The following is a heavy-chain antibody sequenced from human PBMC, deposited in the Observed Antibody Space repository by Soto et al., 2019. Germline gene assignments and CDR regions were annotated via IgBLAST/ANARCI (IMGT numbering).Heavy chain of an antibody. D-gene: IGHD5-18*01. CDR2: IYLSDSDT. Sequence: LGESLKISCKVSGFTGADYWIGWVRQMPGKALEWMGIIYLSDSDTRYGPTFQGQVTISADKSINTAYLQWRSLEASDTAIYYCATPGYTLEGLRHWGLGTLVTVSS. CDR3: ATPGYTLEGLRH. CDR1: GFTGADYW. J-gene: IGHJ1*01. V-gene: IGHV5-51*01.